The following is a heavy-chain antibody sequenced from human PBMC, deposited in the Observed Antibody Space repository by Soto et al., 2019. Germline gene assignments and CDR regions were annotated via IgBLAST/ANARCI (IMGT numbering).Heavy chain of an antibody. Sequence: ASVKVSCKASGYSFTDYHIHWVRQAPGQGLEWLGRINPKSGGTSTAQKFQGWVTMTTDTSISTASMELTRLTSDATACYYCARGDSTDCSNGVCSFFYNHDMDVWGQGTTVTVSS. J-gene: IGHJ6*02. CDR1: GYSFTDYH. V-gene: IGHV1-2*04. D-gene: IGHD2-8*01. CDR3: ARGDSTDCSNGVCSFFYNHDMDV. CDR2: INPKSGGT.